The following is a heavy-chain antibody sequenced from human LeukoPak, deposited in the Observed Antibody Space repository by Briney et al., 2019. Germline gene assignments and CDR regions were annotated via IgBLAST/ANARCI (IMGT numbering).Heavy chain of an antibody. CDR3: AKCRVGAANFDY. J-gene: IGHJ4*02. D-gene: IGHD1-26*01. V-gene: IGHV3-23*01. CDR1: AFTFNSYA. Sequence: GGSLRLSCAASAFTFNSYAMSWVRQAPGKGLEWVSAISSSGANTYYADSVKGRFTISRDNSKNTLYLQMNNLRAEDTAVYYCAKCRVGAANFDYWGQGTLVTVSS. CDR2: ISSSGANT.